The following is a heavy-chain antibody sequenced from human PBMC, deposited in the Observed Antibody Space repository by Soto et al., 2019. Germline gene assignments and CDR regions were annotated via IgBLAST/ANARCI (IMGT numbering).Heavy chain of an antibody. CDR3: GHRGALDRHLDS. D-gene: IGHD3-16*02. V-gene: IGHV2-5*01. Sequence: SGPTLVKPTQTLTLTCTVSGFSLSTSGVGVGWIRQPPGKALEWLALIYWNDDKRYSPSLKSRLTITRDTSKNQVVLTMTNMDPVDTATYYCGHRGALDRHLDSWGPGTLVTVSS. CDR2: IYWNDDK. J-gene: IGHJ4*02. CDR1: GFSLSTSGVG.